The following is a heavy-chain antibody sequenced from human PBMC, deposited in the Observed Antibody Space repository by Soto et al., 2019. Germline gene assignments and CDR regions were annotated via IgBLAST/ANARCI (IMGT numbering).Heavy chain of an antibody. V-gene: IGHV1-24*01. CDR2: FDPEDGET. CDR1: GYTLTELS. CDR3: ATVGQLSRTTGIWFDP. Sequence: GASVKVSCKVSGYTLTELSMHWVRQAPGKGLEWMGGFDPEDGETIYAQKFQGRVTMTEDTSTDTAYMELSSLRSEDTAVYYCATVGQLSRTTGIWFDPWGQGTLVTAPQ. J-gene: IGHJ5*02. D-gene: IGHD1-1*01.